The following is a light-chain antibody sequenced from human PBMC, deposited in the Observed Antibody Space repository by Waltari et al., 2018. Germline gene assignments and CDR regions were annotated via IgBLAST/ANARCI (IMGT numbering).Light chain of an antibody. CDR3: SSYISSTTPYV. CDR1: SSDIGAHNY. CDR2: EVS. Sequence: QSALTQPASVSGSHGQSITISCTGTSSDIGAHNYVSWYQEHPGKAPKLMVYEVSNRPSGVSNRFSGSKSGNTASLTISGLQAEDEADYYCSSYISSTTPYVFGTGTKVTVL. J-gene: IGLJ1*01. V-gene: IGLV2-14*01.